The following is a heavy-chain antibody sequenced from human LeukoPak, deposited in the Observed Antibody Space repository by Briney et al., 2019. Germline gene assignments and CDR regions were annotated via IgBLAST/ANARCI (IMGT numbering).Heavy chain of an antibody. D-gene: IGHD1-7*01. Sequence: PGGSLRLSCATSGLTFRTTWMHWVRQAPGKVLMWVSRMNGEGTTIDYADSVKGRFTVSRDYAKNTLFLQMNNLRTEDTALYFCATARNFRFEYWGQGSLVIVSA. CDR3: ATARNFRFEY. J-gene: IGHJ4*02. CDR2: MNGEGTTI. V-gene: IGHV3-74*01. CDR1: GLTFRTTW.